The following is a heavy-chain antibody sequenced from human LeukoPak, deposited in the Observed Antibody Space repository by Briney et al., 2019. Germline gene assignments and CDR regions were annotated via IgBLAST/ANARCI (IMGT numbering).Heavy chain of an antibody. Sequence: PGGSLRLSCAASGFTFSSYGMHWVRQAPVKGLEWVAVIWYDGSNKYYADSVKGRFTISRDNSKNTLYLQMNSLRAEDTAVYYCARDRVDCGGDCYSRGYYYYYYGMDVWGQGTTVTVSS. V-gene: IGHV3-33*01. CDR1: GFTFSSYG. D-gene: IGHD2-21*02. J-gene: IGHJ6*02. CDR3: ARDRVDCGGDCYSRGYYYYYYGMDV. CDR2: IWYDGSNK.